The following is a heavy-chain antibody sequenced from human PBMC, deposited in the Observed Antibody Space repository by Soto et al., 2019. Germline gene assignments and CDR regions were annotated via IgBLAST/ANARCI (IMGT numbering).Heavy chain of an antibody. V-gene: IGHV4-30-4*08. CDR3: TRGPSGDKVDF. J-gene: IGHJ4*02. Sequence: SETLSLTCTVSGGSVSSADWNWSWIRQSPGKGLEWIGHIYEGGRTYSNPSLMSRATISLDTSKNLFSLNLRSVTAADTAVYYCTRGPSGDKVDFWGQGLLVTVSS. D-gene: IGHD7-27*01. CDR2: IYEGGRT. CDR1: GGSVSSADWN.